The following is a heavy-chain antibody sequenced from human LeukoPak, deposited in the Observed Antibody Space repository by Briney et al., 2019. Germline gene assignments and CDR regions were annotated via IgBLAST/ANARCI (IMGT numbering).Heavy chain of an antibody. V-gene: IGHV1-46*01. Sequence: ASVKVSCKASGYTFTSYYMHWMRQAPGQGLEWMGIINPSGGSTSYAQKFQGRVTMTRNTSISTAYMELSSLRSEDTAVYYCAREAVAVAGTGGSRGFDPWGQGTLVTVSS. CDR3: AREAVAVAGTGGSRGFDP. CDR1: GYTFTSYY. D-gene: IGHD6-19*01. CDR2: INPSGGST. J-gene: IGHJ5*02.